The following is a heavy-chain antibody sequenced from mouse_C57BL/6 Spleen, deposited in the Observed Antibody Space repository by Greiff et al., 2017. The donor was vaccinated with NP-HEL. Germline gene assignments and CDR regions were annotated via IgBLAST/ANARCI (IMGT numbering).Heavy chain of an antibody. Sequence: EVQLVESGGGLVKPGGSLKLSCAASGFTFSSYAMSWVRQTPEKRLEWVATISDGGSYTYYPDNVKGRFTISRDNAKNNLYLQMSHLKSEDTAMYYCARLWSWYFDVWGTGTTVTVSS. V-gene: IGHV5-4*01. J-gene: IGHJ1*03. CDR3: ARLWSWYFDV. CDR1: GFTFSSYA. D-gene: IGHD1-1*02. CDR2: ISDGGSYT.